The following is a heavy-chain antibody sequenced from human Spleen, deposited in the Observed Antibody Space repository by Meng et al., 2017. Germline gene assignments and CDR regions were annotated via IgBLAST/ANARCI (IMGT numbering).Heavy chain of an antibody. J-gene: IGHJ6*02. V-gene: IGHV4-59*01. CDR3: ARDVGDTTDFYYGLDV. Sequence: SETLSLTCTVSGGSISNYYWSWIRQPPGRGLEWIGYIYYSGSTNYNYNPSLKSRVTISVDTSKNQFSLKLSSVTAADTAVYYCARDVGDTTDFYYGLDVWGQGTTVTVSS. CDR1: GGSISNYY. D-gene: IGHD1-1*01. CDR2: IYYSGSTNY.